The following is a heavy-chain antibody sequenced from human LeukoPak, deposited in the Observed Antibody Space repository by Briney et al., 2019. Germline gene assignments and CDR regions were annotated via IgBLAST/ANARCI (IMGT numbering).Heavy chain of an antibody. V-gene: IGHV3-74*01. CDR1: GFTFSSYW. D-gene: IGHD4-17*01. J-gene: IGHJ6*02. CDR2: INPDGSTT. Sequence: GGSLRLSCAASGFTFSSYWMHWVRQAPGKGLVWVSRINPDGSTTSYADSVKGRFTISRDSAKNSLYLQMNSLRAEDTAVYYCARLGDYLGYYAMDVWGQGTTVTVSS. CDR3: ARLGDYLGYYAMDV.